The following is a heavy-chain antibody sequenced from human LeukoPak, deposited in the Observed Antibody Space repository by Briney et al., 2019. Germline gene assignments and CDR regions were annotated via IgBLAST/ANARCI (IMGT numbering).Heavy chain of an antibody. CDR2: IRSKAYGGTT. CDR1: GFTFGDYA. CDR3: ATDGISEETATDY. J-gene: IGHJ4*02. Sequence: GGSLRLSCTASGFTFGDYAMSWFRQAPGKGLEWVGFIRSKAYGGTTDYAAPVKGRFVISRDDSKNTLYLQMNSLKTEDTAVYFCATDGISEETATDYWGQGTLVTVSS. D-gene: IGHD5-18*01. V-gene: IGHV3-49*03.